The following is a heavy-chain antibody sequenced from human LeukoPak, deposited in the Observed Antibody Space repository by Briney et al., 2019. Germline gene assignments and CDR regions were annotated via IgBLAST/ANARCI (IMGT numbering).Heavy chain of an antibody. J-gene: IGHJ3*02. V-gene: IGHV4-39*07. CDR2: IYYSGST. Sequence: PSETLSLTCTVSGGSISSSSYYWGWIRQPPGKGLEWIGSIYYSGSTYYNPSLKSRVTISVDTSKNQFSLKLSSVTAADTAVYYCARENLAGPFDIWGQGTMVTVSS. CDR3: ARENLAGPFDI. CDR1: GGSISSSSYY.